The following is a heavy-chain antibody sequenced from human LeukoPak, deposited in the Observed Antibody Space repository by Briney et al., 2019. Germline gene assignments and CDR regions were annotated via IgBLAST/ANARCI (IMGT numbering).Heavy chain of an antibody. CDR1: GYTVTSYD. D-gene: IGHD6-19*01. CDR3: ARPTYSSAWNGDY. Sequence: ASVKVSCKASGYTVTSYDINWVRQATGQGLEWMGWMNPNSGNTGYAQKFQGRVTMTRNTSISTAYMELSSLRSDDTAVYYCARPTYSSAWNGDYWGQGTLVTVSS. J-gene: IGHJ4*02. V-gene: IGHV1-8*01. CDR2: MNPNSGNT.